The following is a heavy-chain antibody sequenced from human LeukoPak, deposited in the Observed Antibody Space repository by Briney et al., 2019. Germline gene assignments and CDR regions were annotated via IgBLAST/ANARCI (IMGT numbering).Heavy chain of an antibody. V-gene: IGHV3-21*01. CDR1: GFTFSSYT. J-gene: IGHJ4*02. D-gene: IGHD6-13*01. CDR2: ISSSSSYI. Sequence: RAGGSLSLSCAASGFTFSSYTMNWVRQAPGKGLEWVSSISSSSSYIYYADSVKGRFTMSRDNAKSSLHLQMNSLRAEDTAVYYCARSIAAAGLDYWGQGTLVTVSS. CDR3: ARSIAAAGLDY.